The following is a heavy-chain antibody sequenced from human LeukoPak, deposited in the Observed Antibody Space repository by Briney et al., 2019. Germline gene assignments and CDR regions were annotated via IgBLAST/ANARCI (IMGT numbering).Heavy chain of an antibody. D-gene: IGHD4-17*01. CDR3: ARDAVIYGDCGRGFDY. CDR1: GYTFTSYG. V-gene: IGHV1-18*01. Sequence: ASVKVSCKASGYTFTSYGISWVRQAPGQGLEWMGWISAYNGNTNYAQKLQGRVTMTTDTSTSTAYVELRSLRSDDTAVYYCARDAVIYGDCGRGFDYWGQGTLVTVSS. CDR2: ISAYNGNT. J-gene: IGHJ4*02.